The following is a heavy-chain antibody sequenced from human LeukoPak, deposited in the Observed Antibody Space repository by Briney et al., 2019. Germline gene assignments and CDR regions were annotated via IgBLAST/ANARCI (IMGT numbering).Heavy chain of an antibody. CDR3: ARVYYGPDLRGGWFDS. Sequence: ASVKVSCKASGYTFTSYDINWVRQATGQGLEWMGWISGHNGNTAFAQNLQGRLTMTTDTSTATAYMELRSLRSDDTAVYYCARVYYGPDLRGGWFDSWGQGTLVTVSS. CDR1: GYTFTSYD. V-gene: IGHV1-18*01. J-gene: IGHJ5*01. CDR2: ISGHNGNT. D-gene: IGHD1-26*01.